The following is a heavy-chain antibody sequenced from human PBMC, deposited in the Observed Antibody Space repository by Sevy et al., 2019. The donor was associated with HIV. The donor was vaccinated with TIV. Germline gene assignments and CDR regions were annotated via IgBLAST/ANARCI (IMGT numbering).Heavy chain of an antibody. CDR1: GFTFSNYG. CDR2: IRYDGSDK. Sequence: GGSLRLACAASGFTFSNYGMHWVRQVPGKGLEWVTFIRYDGSDKYYAASVKGRFTISRDDSKNTLYLQMDSLRAEDTAIYYCAKDLAGPGRRYFDYWGQGTLVTVSS. V-gene: IGHV3-30*02. J-gene: IGHJ4*02. CDR3: AKDLAGPGRRYFDY. D-gene: IGHD6-13*01.